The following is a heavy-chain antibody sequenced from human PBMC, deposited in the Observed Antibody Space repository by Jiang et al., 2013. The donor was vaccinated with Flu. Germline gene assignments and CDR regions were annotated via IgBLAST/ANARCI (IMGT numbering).Heavy chain of an antibody. CDR3: ARDLDYDSGYSDAFDV. CDR2: ISYSEST. Sequence: GLVKPSGTLSLTCTVFGDSITSNYWSWIRQTPGRGLEWIATISYSESTHYNPSLRSRVTISIDTFENRFSLRLSSVAAADTAVYYCARDLDYDSGYSDAFDVWGPGMMVTVSS. J-gene: IGHJ3*01. D-gene: IGHD3-22*01. CDR1: GDSITSNY. V-gene: IGHV4-59*01.